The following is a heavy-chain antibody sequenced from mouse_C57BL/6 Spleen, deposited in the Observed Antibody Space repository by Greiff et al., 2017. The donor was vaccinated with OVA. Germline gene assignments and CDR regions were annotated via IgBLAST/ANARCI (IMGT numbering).Heavy chain of an antibody. CDR1: GFSLTSYG. J-gene: IGHJ4*01. CDR3: ARNEDYYGSSPLYYAMDY. Sequence: VKLMESGPGLVQPSQSLSITCTVSGFSLTSYGVHWVRQSPGKGLEWLGVIWSGGSTDYNAAFISRLSISKDNSKSQVFFKMNSLQADDTAIYYCARNEDYYGSSPLYYAMDYWGQGTSVTVSS. V-gene: IGHV2-2*01. CDR2: IWSGGST. D-gene: IGHD1-1*01.